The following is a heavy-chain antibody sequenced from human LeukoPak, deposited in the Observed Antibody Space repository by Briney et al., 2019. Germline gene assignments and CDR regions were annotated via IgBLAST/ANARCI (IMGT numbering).Heavy chain of an antibody. CDR3: GRDDVLGSGSIDY. D-gene: IGHD3-10*01. Sequence: GGSLRLSCAASGFTFTNHWMHWVRQAPGKGRVWVSRIRADGGETNHADSVKGRFTTSRDNAKNILYLQMNSLGAEDTAVYYCGRDDVLGSGSIDYWGQGVLVTVSS. J-gene: IGHJ4*02. CDR2: IRADGGET. V-gene: IGHV3-74*01. CDR1: GFTFTNHW.